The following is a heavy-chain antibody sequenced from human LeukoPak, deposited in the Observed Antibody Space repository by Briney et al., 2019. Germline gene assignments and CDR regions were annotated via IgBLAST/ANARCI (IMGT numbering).Heavy chain of an antibody. D-gene: IGHD6-19*01. J-gene: IGHJ4*02. CDR2: IRPDGDRT. V-gene: IGHV3-23*01. CDR3: AREHSGTRGWYTADY. CDR1: GFTFSTYA. Sequence: GGSLRLSCAASGFTFSTYAITWVRQGPGKGLEWVSAIRPDGDRTYYANSVRGRFTISRDNSKDTVYLQINGLRVEDTAVYYCAREHSGTRGWYTADYRGQGTLVTVSS.